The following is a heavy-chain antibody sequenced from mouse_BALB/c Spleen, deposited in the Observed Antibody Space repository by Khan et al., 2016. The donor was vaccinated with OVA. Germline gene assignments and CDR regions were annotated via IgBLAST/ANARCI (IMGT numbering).Heavy chain of an antibody. D-gene: IGHD1-2*01. Sequence: QVQLQQPGAELARPGASVTLSCKASGYTFTDYYINWVKQRTGQGLEWIGEISPGSGDTYYHERFKGKATLTADKSSSTAYMQLSSLTSEASTVYFCARRNYFGYTFAYWGQGTLVTVSA. CDR3: ARRNYFGYTFAY. J-gene: IGHJ3*01. CDR1: GYTFTDYY. CDR2: ISPGSGDT. V-gene: IGHV1-77*01.